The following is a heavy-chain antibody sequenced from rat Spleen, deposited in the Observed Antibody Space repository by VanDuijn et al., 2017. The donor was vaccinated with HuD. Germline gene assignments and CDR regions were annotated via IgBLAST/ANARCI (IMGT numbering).Heavy chain of an antibody. J-gene: IGHJ3*01. D-gene: IGHD4-3*01. Sequence: QVQLKESGPGLVQPSQTLSLTCTVSGFSLSSYGVIWVRQPPGKGLEWMGVIWGNGNTNYTSVFKSRRSISRDTSKSQVFLKMSGLKTEDTATYYCARGRGAYWGQGTLVTVSS. CDR2: IWGNGNT. CDR3: ARGRGAY. CDR1: GFSLSSYG. V-gene: IGHV2-13*01.